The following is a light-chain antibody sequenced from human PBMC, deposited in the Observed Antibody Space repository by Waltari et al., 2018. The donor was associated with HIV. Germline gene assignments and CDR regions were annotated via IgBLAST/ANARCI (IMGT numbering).Light chain of an antibody. V-gene: IGLV2-18*02. CDR2: EVI. CDR3: SSYTSSNIYV. J-gene: IGLJ1*01. Sequence: QSALTQPPSVSGSPGQSVTISCTGTSSHVGAYARISWYHQPPATAPKLMIYEVIYRPSGVPDRFSGSKSGNTASLTISGLQAEDEGDYYCSSYTSSNIYVFGTATTVTVL. CDR1: SSHVGAYAR.